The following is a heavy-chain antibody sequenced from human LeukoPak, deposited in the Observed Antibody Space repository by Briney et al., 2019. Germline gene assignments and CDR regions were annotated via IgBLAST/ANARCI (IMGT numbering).Heavy chain of an antibody. V-gene: IGHV3-33*01. Sequence: PGRSLRLSCAASGFTFSSYGMHWVRQAPGKGLEWVALIWYDGSSKHYADSVRGRFTISRDNSKNTLYLQMNSLGAEDTAVYYCARDFELSHWGQGTLVTVSS. CDR3: ARDFELSH. J-gene: IGHJ4*02. CDR1: GFTFSSYG. D-gene: IGHD3-16*02. CDR2: IWYDGSSK.